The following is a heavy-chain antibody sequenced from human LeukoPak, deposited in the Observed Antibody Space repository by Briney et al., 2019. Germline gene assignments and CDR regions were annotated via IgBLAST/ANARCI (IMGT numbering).Heavy chain of an antibody. Sequence: PGGSLRLSCEASGFTFSSYYMIWVRQAPGKGLEWASVISVSGDWTYYADSVKGRFTISRDNSKNTLYLQMNSLRAEDTAVYYCANYRQSITAAGRAREFADYWGQGTLVTVSS. CDR3: ANYRQSITAAGRAREFADY. CDR2: ISVSGDWT. J-gene: IGHJ4*02. D-gene: IGHD6-13*01. CDR1: GFTFSSYY. V-gene: IGHV3-23*01.